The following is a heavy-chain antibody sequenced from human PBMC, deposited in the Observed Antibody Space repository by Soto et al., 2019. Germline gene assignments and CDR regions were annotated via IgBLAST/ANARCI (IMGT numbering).Heavy chain of an antibody. CDR2: IFYDGSDI. V-gene: IGHV3-30-3*01. CDR1: GFAFGSYA. D-gene: IGHD6-19*01. J-gene: IGHJ4*02. CDR3: SRDLRLAVAGTGLDS. Sequence: GGSLRLSCAASGFAFGSYAMHWVRQAPGKGLEWVAFIFYDGSDIYYADSVRGRFTISRDNSKNTLFLQMNSLRVEDTATYYCSRDLRLAVAGTGLDSWGQGTQVTVSS.